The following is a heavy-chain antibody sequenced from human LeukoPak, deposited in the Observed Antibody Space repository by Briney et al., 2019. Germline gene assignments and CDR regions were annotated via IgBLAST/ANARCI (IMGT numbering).Heavy chain of an antibody. J-gene: IGHJ4*02. Sequence: SETLSLTCAVYGGSFSGYYWSWIRQPPGKGLEWIGEINHSGSTNYNPSLKGRVTISVDTSKNQFSLKLSSVTAADTAVYYCARARDHLDYWGQGTLVTVSS. V-gene: IGHV4-34*01. CDR2: INHSGST. D-gene: IGHD1-14*01. CDR1: GGSFSGYY. CDR3: ARARDHLDY.